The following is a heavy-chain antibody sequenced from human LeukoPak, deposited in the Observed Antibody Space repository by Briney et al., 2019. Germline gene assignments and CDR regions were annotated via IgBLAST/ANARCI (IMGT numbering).Heavy chain of an antibody. V-gene: IGHV1-69*04. CDR3: ARDSTGDNWFDP. CDR1: GGTFSSYA. D-gene: IGHD1-26*01. CDR2: IIPILGIA. J-gene: IGHJ5*02. Sequence: GASVKVSCKASGGTFSSYAISWVRQAPGQGLEWMGRIIPILGIANYAQKFQGRVTITADESTSTAYMELSSLRSEDTAVYYCARDSTGDNWFDPWGQGTLVTVSS.